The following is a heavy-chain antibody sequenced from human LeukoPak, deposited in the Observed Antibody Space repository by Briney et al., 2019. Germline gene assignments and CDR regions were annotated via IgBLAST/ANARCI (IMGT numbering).Heavy chain of an antibody. CDR1: GFSISTYS. V-gene: IGHV3-30*04. D-gene: IGHD3-9*01. CDR3: ARAYYDILTAKYDAFDV. Sequence: GRSLGLSCAASGFSISTYSMHWVRQAPGKGLEWLAVISYTGRDKSYADSVTGRFTISRDNSKNALYLQVNTLRAEDTAVYYCARAYYDILTAKYDAFDVWGQGTMVTVSS. J-gene: IGHJ3*01. CDR2: ISYTGRDK.